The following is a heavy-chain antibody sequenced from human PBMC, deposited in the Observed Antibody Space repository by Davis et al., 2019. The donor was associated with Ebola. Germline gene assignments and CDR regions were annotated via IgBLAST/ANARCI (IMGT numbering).Heavy chain of an antibody. CDR2: ISAYNGNT. J-gene: IGHJ4*02. CDR1: GYTFTSYG. CDR3: ARASFGYNSGWYADY. V-gene: IGHV1-18*04. D-gene: IGHD6-19*01. Sequence: ASVKVSCKASGYTFTSYGISWVRQAPGQGLEWMGWISAYNGNTNYAQRLQGRVTITTDTSASTVYLDLTSLRSDDTAVFYCARASFGYNSGWYADYWGPGSLVTVSS.